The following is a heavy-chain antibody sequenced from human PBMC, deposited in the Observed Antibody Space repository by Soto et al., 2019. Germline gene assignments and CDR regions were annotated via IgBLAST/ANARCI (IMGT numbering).Heavy chain of an antibody. V-gene: IGHV3-30*18. J-gene: IGHJ6*02. CDR2: ISYDGSNK. Sequence: GGSLRLSCAASGFTFSSYGMHWVRQAPGKGLEWVAVISYDGSNKYYADSVKGRFTISRDNSKNTLYLQMNSLRAEDTAVYYCAKVVTIMVRGVIDLYGMDVWGQGTTVTVSS. CDR3: AKVVTIMVRGVIDLYGMDV. CDR1: GFTFSSYG. D-gene: IGHD3-10*01.